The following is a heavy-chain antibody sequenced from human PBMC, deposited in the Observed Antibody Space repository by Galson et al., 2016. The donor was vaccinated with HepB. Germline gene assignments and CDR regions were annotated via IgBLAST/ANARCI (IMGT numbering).Heavy chain of an antibody. CDR1: GFTFNPHW. CDR2: IRGDGIVS. D-gene: IGHD3-10*01. CDR3: SREMTGSYFD. J-gene: IGHJ4*02. Sequence: SLRLSCAVAGFTFNPHWMNWVRQAPGTGLEWVANIRGDGIVSYYAESVRGRFTTSRANAKNSLYLQMNGLRVDETAVYYGSREMTGSYFDWGQGTLVTVSS. V-gene: IGHV3-7*01.